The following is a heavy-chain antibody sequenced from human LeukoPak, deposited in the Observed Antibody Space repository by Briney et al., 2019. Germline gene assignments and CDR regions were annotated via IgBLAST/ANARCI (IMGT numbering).Heavy chain of an antibody. J-gene: IGHJ3*02. V-gene: IGHV3-21*01. D-gene: IGHD6-13*01. CDR1: GFTFSSYS. Sequence: SGGSLRLSCAASGFTFSSYSMNWVRQAPGKGLEWVSSISSSSSYIYYADSVKGRFTISRDNAKNSLYLQMNSLRAEDTAVYYCARVVLSSSWYDRYAFDIWGQGTMVTVSS. CDR3: ARVVLSSSWYDRYAFDI. CDR2: ISSSSSYI.